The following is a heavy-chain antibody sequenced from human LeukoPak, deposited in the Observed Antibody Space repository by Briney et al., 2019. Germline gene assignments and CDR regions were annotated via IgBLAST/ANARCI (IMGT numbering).Heavy chain of an antibody. J-gene: IGHJ6*02. V-gene: IGHV5-51*01. CDR2: IYSGDSDK. CDR3: ARSSQLGYCSGGSCMDV. D-gene: IGHD2-15*01. CDR1: GYRFTSYW. Sequence: GESLKISCKGSGYRFTSYWIGWVRQMPGKGLEWMGIIYSGDSDKRYSPSFQGQVTISADKSISTAYLQWSSLKASDTAMYYCARSSQLGYCSGGSCMDVWGQGTTVTVSS.